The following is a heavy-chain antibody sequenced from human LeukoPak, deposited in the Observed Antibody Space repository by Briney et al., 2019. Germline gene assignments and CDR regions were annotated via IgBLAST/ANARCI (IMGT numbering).Heavy chain of an antibody. CDR1: GFTFSNYW. V-gene: IGHV3-74*01. D-gene: IGHD1-26*01. J-gene: IGHJ4*02. Sequence: GGSLRLSCAASGFTFSNYWMHWVRQVPGKGLVWVSRVYSDGSSTSYADSVKGRVTISRDNARNMLYLQMNSLRAEDTAVYYCARSVGGMDYWGQGTLVTVSS. CDR2: VYSDGSST. CDR3: ARSVGGMDY.